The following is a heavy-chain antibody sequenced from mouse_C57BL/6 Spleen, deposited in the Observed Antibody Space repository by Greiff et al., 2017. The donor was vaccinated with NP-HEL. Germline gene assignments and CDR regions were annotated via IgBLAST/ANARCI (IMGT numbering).Heavy chain of an antibody. CDR3: ARSYLRDYFDY. CDR1: GYAFSSYW. V-gene: IGHV1-80*01. Sequence: VQVVESGAELVKPGASVKISCKASGYAFSSYWMNWVKQRPGKGLEWIGQIYPGDGDTNYNGKFKGKATLTADKSSSTAYMQLSSLTSEVSAVYFCARSYLRDYFDYWGQGTTLTVSS. J-gene: IGHJ2*01. CDR2: IYPGDGDT. D-gene: IGHD1-1*01.